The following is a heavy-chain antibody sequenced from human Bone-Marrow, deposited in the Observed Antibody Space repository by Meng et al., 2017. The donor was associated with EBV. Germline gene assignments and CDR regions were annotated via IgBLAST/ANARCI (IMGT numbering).Heavy chain of an antibody. J-gene: IGHJ4*02. D-gene: IGHD3-22*01. Sequence: PGLAEPSVALPITCAVAGASIDSSDWWTWVRQAPGKGLEWIGELHHSGTTNCNPSLESRVTISIDKSDNQFSLKLTSVTAADTAVYYCARGLGGHYPTMEYWGQGTLVTVSS. CDR3: ARGLGGHYPTMEY. V-gene: IGHV4-4*02. CDR2: LHHSGTT. CDR1: GASIDSSDW.